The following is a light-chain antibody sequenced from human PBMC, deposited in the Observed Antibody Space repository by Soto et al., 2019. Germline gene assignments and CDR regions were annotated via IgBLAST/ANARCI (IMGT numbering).Light chain of an antibody. V-gene: IGLV4-69*01. Sequence: QSVLTQSPSASASLGASVKLTCTLSSGHSSYAIAWDQQQPEKGPRYLMKLNSDGSHSKGDGIPDRFSGSSSGAERYLTISRLQSEDEADYYCQTWGTGIQVFGGGTKLTVL. J-gene: IGLJ2*01. CDR1: SGHSSYA. CDR3: QTWGTGIQV. CDR2: LNSDGSH.